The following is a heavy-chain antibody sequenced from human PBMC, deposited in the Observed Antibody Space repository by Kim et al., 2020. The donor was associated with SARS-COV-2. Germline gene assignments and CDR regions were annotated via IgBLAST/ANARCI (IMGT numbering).Heavy chain of an antibody. Sequence: GGSLRLSCAASGFTFDDYAMHWVRQAPGKGLEWVSLISWEGSSTYYADSVKGRFTISRDNNKNSLYLQMKSLRAEDTALYYCAKGVSVAAADPLDYWGQGTLVIVSS. D-gene: IGHD6-13*01. CDR2: ISWEGSST. V-gene: IGHV3-43D*03. CDR1: GFTFDDYA. J-gene: IGHJ4*02. CDR3: AKGVSVAAADPLDY.